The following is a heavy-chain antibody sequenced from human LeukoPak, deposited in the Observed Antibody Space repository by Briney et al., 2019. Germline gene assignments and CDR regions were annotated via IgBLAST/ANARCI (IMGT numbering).Heavy chain of an antibody. V-gene: IGHV3-23*01. CDR3: AKASNTWNYFDY. Sequence: PGGSLRLSCAASGFTFSDYYMSWIRQAPGKGLEWVSAISGSGGSTYYADSVKGRFTISRDNSKNTLSLQMNSLRAEDTAIYYCAKASNTWNYFDYWGQGTLVTVSS. CDR2: ISGSGGST. CDR1: GFTFSDYY. D-gene: IGHD1-1*01. J-gene: IGHJ4*02.